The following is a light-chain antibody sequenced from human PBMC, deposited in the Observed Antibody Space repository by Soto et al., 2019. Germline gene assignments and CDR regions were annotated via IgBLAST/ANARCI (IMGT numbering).Light chain of an antibody. CDR1: QSISSY. Sequence: DIPMTQSPSSLSASVGDRVTITCRASQSISSYLNWYQQKPGKAPKLLIYAASSLQSGVPSRFSGSGSGTDFTLTISSLQPEDFATYYCQQSYSTPVTFGPGTKVDIK. V-gene: IGKV1-39*01. J-gene: IGKJ3*01. CDR3: QQSYSTPVT. CDR2: AAS.